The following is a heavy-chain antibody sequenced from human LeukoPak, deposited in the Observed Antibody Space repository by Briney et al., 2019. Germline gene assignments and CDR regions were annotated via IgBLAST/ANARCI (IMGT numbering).Heavy chain of an antibody. CDR2: ISGSGGST. CDR1: GFTFSTYA. V-gene: IGHV3-23*01. Sequence: SGGSLRLSCAASGFTFSTYAMSWVRQAPGRGLEWVSGISGSGGSTYYANSVKGRFTISRDNSKNTLYLQMNSLRAEDTAVYYCAGVKVTTTLIDYWGQGTLVTVSS. J-gene: IGHJ4*02. CDR3: AGVKVTTTLIDY. D-gene: IGHD4-17*01.